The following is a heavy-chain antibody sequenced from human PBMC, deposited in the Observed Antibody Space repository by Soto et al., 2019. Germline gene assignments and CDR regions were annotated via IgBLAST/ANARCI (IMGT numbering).Heavy chain of an antibody. CDR1: GFTFSCYG. CDR3: ARGLRFLEWLLFRGDWFDP. J-gene: IGHJ5*02. D-gene: IGHD3-3*01. CDR2: IWYDGSNK. Sequence: GGSLRLSCAASGFTFSCYGMHWVRQAPGKGLEWVAVIWYDGSNKYYADSVKGRFTISRENSKNTLYLQMNSLRAEDTAVYYCARGLRFLEWLLFRGDWFDPWGQGTLVTVSS. V-gene: IGHV3-33*01.